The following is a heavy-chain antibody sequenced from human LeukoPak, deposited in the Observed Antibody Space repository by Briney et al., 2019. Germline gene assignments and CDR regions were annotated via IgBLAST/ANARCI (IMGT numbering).Heavy chain of an antibody. J-gene: IGHJ4*02. D-gene: IGHD3-10*01. CDR2: IIPILGIA. Sequence: SVTVSCKASGYTFTSYGISWVRQAPGQGLEWMGRIIPILGIANYAQKFQGRVTITADKSTSTAYMELSSLRSEDTAVYYCARVGESVAHWNYWGQGTLVTVSS. CDR3: ARVGESVAHWNY. CDR1: GYTFTSYG. V-gene: IGHV1-69*04.